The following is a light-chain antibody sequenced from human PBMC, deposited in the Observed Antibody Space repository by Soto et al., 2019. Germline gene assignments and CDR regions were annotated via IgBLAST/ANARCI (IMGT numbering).Light chain of an antibody. CDR1: QSIGSY. CDR2: AAS. V-gene: IGKV1-39*01. CDR3: LQTHNSLT. Sequence: DIQMTQSPSTLSASVGDRVTITCRASQSIGSYLNWYQHRPGKAPSLLIFAASSLHSGVPARFSGSGSGTNFTLTINSLQPEDFATYYCLQTHNSLTFGGGTKVDIK. J-gene: IGKJ4*01.